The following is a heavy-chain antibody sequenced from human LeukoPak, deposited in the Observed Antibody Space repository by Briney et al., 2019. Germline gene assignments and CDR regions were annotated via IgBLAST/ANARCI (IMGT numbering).Heavy chain of an antibody. J-gene: IGHJ3*02. V-gene: IGHV1-69*04. D-gene: IGHD3-22*01. CDR3: ARAVRDSSGDAFDI. CDR2: IIPILGIA. Sequence: SVKVSCKASGGTFSSYAISWVRQAPGQGLEWMGRIIPILGIANYAQKFQGRVTITADKSTSTAYMELSSLRSEDTAVYYCARAVRDSSGDAFDIWGQGTMVTVSS. CDR1: GGTFSSYA.